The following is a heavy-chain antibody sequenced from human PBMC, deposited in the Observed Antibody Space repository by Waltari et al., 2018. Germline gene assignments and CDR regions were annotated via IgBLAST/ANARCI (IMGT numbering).Heavy chain of an antibody. CDR1: GFIFSSYW. CDR3: IRENIAAAGLES. D-gene: IGHD6-13*01. CDR2: INYDGSST. Sequence: EVQLVESGGGLVQPGGSLRPSCVASGFIFSSYWMDWVRQAPGKGLVWVSRINYDGSSTTYADSVKGRFTISRDNAKNTLYLHMSSLRAEDTAVYYCIRENIAAAGLESWGQGTLVTVSS. V-gene: IGHV3-74*01. J-gene: IGHJ4*02.